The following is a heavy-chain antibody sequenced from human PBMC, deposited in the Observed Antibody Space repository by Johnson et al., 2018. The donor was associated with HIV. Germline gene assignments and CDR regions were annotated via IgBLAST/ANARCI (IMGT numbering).Heavy chain of an antibody. J-gene: IGHJ3*02. CDR3: ARALGANDAFDI. D-gene: IGHD7-27*01. CDR1: GFTFSSYG. V-gene: IGHV3-30*19. CDR2: ISYDGSVQ. Sequence: QVQLVESGGGVVQPGRSLRLSCAASGFTFSSYGMHWVRQAPGKGLEWVAAISYDGSVQSYADSVKGRFTISRDNSKNTLYLQMNSLRAEDTAVYYCARALGANDAFDIWGQGTMVTVSS.